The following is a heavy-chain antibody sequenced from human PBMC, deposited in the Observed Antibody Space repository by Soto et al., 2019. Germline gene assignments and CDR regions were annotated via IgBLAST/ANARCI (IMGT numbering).Heavy chain of an antibody. CDR1: AYIFPAYY. V-gene: IGHV1-2*02. D-gene: IGHD3-22*01. CDR3: ATVIGVSRQRGYYFDY. J-gene: IGHJ4*01. Sequence: ASVKVSCKHSAYIFPAYYMHWVRQVPGQGLEWIGWINPNNGGTEYAWKCQGRVTMTRDTPISTVYMDLSRLKSDDTAVYYCATVIGVSRQRGYYFDYWG. CDR2: INPNNGGT.